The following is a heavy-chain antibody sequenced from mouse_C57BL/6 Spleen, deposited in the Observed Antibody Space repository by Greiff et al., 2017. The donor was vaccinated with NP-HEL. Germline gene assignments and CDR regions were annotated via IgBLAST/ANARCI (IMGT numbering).Heavy chain of an antibody. CDR2: IDPEDGET. V-gene: IGHV14-2*01. D-gene: IGHD4-1*02. CDR3: ATNWEGYFDY. CDR1: GFNITDYY. Sequence: EVQLQESGAELVKPGASVKLSCTASGFNITDYYMHWVKQRTEQGLEWIGRIDPEDGETKYDPKFQGKATITADTSSNTAYLQLSSLTAEDKAVYYCATNWEGYFDYWGQGTTLTVSS. J-gene: IGHJ2*01.